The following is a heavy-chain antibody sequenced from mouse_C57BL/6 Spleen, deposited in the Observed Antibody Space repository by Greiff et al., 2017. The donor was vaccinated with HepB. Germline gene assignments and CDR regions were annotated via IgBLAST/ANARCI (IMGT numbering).Heavy chain of an antibody. D-gene: IGHD2-4*01. V-gene: IGHV1-50*01. CDR3: ARGGLRRGVDY. Sequence: QVQLQQPGAELVKPGASVKLSCKASGYTFTSYWMQWVKQRPGQGLEWIGEIDPSDSYTNYNQKFKGKATLTVDTSSSTAYLQLSSLTSEDSAVYYCARGGLRRGVDYWGQGTTLTVSS. J-gene: IGHJ2*01. CDR2: IDPSDSYT. CDR1: GYTFTSYW.